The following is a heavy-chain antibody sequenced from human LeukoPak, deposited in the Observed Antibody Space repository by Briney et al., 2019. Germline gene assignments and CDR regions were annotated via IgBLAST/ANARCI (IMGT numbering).Heavy chain of an antibody. D-gene: IGHD6-19*01. CDR3: AREMWAVAVAGTRVLDY. CDR2: IYSGGTT. Sequence: GGSLRLSCAVSGFTFSRYAMSWVRQAPGKGLEWVSGIYSGGTTYYIDSVKGRFTISRDNSKNTLYLQMNSLRAEDTAVYYCAREMWAVAVAGTRVLDYCGQGTLVTVSS. CDR1: GFTFSRYA. J-gene: IGHJ4*02. V-gene: IGHV3-66*01.